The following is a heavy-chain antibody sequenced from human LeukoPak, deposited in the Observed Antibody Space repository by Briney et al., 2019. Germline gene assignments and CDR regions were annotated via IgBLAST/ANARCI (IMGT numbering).Heavy chain of an antibody. Sequence: GGSLRLSCAASGFTFSSYWMSWVRQAPGKGLEWVANINEDGSKKYHVDSVKGRLTISRDNAEKSLYLHMDSLRGEDTAVYYCTRDVASSTYHFDSSGLLDYWGQGTLVTVSS. V-gene: IGHV3-7*01. J-gene: IGHJ4*02. CDR3: TRDVASSTYHFDSSGLLDY. D-gene: IGHD3-22*01. CDR1: GFTFSSYW. CDR2: INEDGSKK.